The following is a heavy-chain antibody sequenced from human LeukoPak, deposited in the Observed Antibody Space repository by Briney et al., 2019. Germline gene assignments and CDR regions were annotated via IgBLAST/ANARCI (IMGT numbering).Heavy chain of an antibody. D-gene: IGHD3-10*01. V-gene: IGHV4-61*02. J-gene: IGHJ3*02. Sequence: PSETLSLTCTVSGGSISSGSYYWSWIRQPAGKGLEWIGRIYTSGSTNYNPSLKSRVTISVDTSKNQFSLRLSSVTAADTAVYYCARRVYGAFDIWGQGTMVTVSS. CDR1: GGSISSGSYY. CDR3: ARRVYGAFDI. CDR2: IYTSGST.